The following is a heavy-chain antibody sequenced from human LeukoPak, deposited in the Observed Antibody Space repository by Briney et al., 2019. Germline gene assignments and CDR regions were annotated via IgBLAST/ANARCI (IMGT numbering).Heavy chain of an antibody. V-gene: IGHV1-24*01. D-gene: IGHD6-13*01. J-gene: IGHJ4*02. CDR3: ATEARGDSWDEEGFDY. Sequence: ASVKVSCKVSGYTLTELSMHWVRQAPGKGLEWMGGFDPEDGETIYAQKFQGRVTMTEDTSTDTAYMELSSLGSEDTAVYYCATEARGDSWDEEGFDYWGQGALVTVSS. CDR1: GYTLTELS. CDR2: FDPEDGET.